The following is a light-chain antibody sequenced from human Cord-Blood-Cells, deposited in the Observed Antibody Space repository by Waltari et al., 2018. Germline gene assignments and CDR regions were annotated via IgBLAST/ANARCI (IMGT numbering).Light chain of an antibody. J-gene: IGKJ1*01. CDR2: AAS. Sequence: DIQMTQSPSHLYASVGDGVTITCRASQSISSYLNWYQQKPGKAPKLLIYAASSLQSGVPSRFSGSGSGTDFTLTISRLQPEDFTTYYCQQSYSTPAFGQGSKVEIK. CDR1: QSISSY. CDR3: QQSYSTPA. V-gene: IGKV1-39*01.